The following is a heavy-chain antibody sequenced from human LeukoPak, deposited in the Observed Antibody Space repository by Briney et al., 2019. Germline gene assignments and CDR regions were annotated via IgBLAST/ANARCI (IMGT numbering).Heavy chain of an antibody. Sequence: PGGSLRLSCAASGFTFGSYSMNWVRQAPGKGLEWASSISSSSSYIYYADSVKGRFTISRDNAKNSLYLQMNSLRAEDTAVYYCARDPPEDFWSGSDDYWGQGTLVTVSS. CDR3: ARDPPEDFWSGSDDY. D-gene: IGHD3-3*01. J-gene: IGHJ4*02. V-gene: IGHV3-21*01. CDR2: ISSSSSYI. CDR1: GFTFGSYS.